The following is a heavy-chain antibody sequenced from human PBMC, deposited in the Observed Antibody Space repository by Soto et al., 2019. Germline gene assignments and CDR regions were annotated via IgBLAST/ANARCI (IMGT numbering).Heavy chain of an antibody. V-gene: IGHV4-4*02. CDR2: IFHSGDT. CDR3: AYSTGWYRHDV. CDR1: GDSISNSRW. D-gene: IGHD6-19*01. Sequence: QVQLQESGPGLVKPSGTLSLTCAVSGDSISNSRWWTWVRQPPGKGLEWIGDIFHSGDTNYNPSLKSRVLIKVDKSQHQFSLKVNSVTAVDTAVYYCAYSTGWYRHDVWGQGTLVTVSS. J-gene: IGHJ3*01.